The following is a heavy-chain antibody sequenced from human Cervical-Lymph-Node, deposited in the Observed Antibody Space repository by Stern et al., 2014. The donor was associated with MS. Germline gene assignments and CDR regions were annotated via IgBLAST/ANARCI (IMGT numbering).Heavy chain of an antibody. J-gene: IGHJ4*02. D-gene: IGHD2-2*01. CDR3: ARVIRGTSSFPHDY. CDR1: GFILNDYY. Sequence: QVQLVQSGGDLVKPGGSLRLSCAASGFILNDYYMSWIRQTPGKGLEYVAYSSSSGLYTGYAPSVRGRFTISRDNAKGSLFLQMSSLTAEDTAIYYCARVIRGTSSFPHDYWGQGTLVTVSS. V-gene: IGHV3-11*06. CDR2: SSSSGLYT.